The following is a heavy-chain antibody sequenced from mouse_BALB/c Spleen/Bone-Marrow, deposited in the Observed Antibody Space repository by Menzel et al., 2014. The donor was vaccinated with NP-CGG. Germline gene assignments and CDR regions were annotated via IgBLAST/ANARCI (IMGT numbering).Heavy chain of an antibody. CDR3: ARGYSNNYAMDY. CDR1: GYTFTDYA. CDR2: INTYFGDI. D-gene: IGHD2-5*01. Sequence: QVTLKVSGAELVRPGVSVKISCKGSGYTFTDYAMHWVKQSHAESLEWIGVINTYFGDISYNQKFKGKATIAVDKTSRTVYMELARLTAEDSAIYYCARGYSNNYAMDYWGQGTSVTVSS. J-gene: IGHJ4*01. V-gene: IGHV1S137*01.